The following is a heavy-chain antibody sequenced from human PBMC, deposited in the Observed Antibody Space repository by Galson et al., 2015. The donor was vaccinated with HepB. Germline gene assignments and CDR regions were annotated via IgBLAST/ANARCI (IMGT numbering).Heavy chain of an antibody. CDR2: ISYDGSNN. D-gene: IGHD3-10*01. CDR1: GFTFNNHD. V-gene: IGHV3-30*18. CDR3: AKAGGMIRGVIQY. J-gene: IGHJ4*02. Sequence: SLRLSCAASGFTFNNHDMHWVRQAPGKGLEWVAVISYDGSNNYYADSVKGRFTISRDNSKNTLYLQMNSLGAEDTAMYYRAKAGGMIRGVIQYWGQGTLVTVSA.